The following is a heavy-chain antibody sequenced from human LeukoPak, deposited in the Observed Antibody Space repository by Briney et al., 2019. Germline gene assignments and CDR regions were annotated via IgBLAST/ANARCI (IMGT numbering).Heavy chain of an antibody. J-gene: IGHJ4*02. CDR1: GGTFSSYA. V-gene: IGHV1-69*04. CDR2: IIPILGIA. D-gene: IGHD6-13*01. CDR3: ARSRVAAAGTAY. Sequence: GSSVKVSCTASGGTFSSYAISWVRQAPGQGLEWMGRIIPILGIANYAQKFQGRVTITADKSTSTAYMELSSLRSEDTAVYYCARSRVAAAGTAYWGQGTLVTVSS.